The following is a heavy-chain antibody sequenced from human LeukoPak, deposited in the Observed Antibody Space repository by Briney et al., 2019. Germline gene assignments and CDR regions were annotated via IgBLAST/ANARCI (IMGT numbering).Heavy chain of an antibody. CDR2: ISTDASST. J-gene: IGHJ4*02. Sequence: PGGSLRLSCAGSGFTFSSYWMHWVRQAPGKGLAWVSRISTDASSTTYADSVKGRFTISRDNAKDTLYLQMNSLRAEDTAVYYCTGHHQAYSRTYWGQGTLVTVSS. V-gene: IGHV3-74*01. CDR1: GFTFSSYW. CDR3: TGHHQAYSRTY. D-gene: IGHD4-11*01.